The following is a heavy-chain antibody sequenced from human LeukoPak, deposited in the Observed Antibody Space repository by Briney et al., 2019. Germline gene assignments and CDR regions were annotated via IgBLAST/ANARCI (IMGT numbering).Heavy chain of an antibody. Sequence: PGGSLRLSCAASGFTFSSYGMSWVRQAPGKGLEWVSAISGSGGSTYYADSVKGRFTISRDNSKNTLYLQMNSLRAEDTAVYYCARDKMVITFYYFDYWGQGTLVTVSS. CDR3: ARDKMVITFYYFDY. CDR2: ISGSGGST. D-gene: IGHD3-22*01. CDR1: GFTFSSYG. J-gene: IGHJ4*02. V-gene: IGHV3-23*01.